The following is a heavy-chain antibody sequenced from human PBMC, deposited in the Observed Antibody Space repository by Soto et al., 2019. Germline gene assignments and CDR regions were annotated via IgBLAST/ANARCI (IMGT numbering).Heavy chain of an antibody. CDR1: GFTFTYYS. V-gene: IGHV3-23*01. Sequence: EVQLLESGGGLVQPGGSLRLSCVASSGFTFTYYSMSWVRQAPGKGLEWVAQISGRGDTTYYADSVKDRFTISRDNFKTTMYLQMHRLRADETAVYYCTGPVPAATHYDYYDMDVWGQGTTVTVSS. D-gene: IGHD2-2*01. CDR2: ISGRGDTT. CDR3: TGPVPAATHYDYYDMDV. J-gene: IGHJ6*02.